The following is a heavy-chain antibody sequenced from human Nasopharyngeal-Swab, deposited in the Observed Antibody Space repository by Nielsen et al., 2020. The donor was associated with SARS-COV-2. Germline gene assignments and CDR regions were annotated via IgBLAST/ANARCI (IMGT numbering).Heavy chain of an antibody. CDR2: IYPGDSDT. CDR3: ARHRGPYCTGGVCYFDY. V-gene: IGHV5-51*01. D-gene: IGHD2-8*02. CDR1: GYSFTSYW. J-gene: IGHJ4*02. Sequence: GESLKISCKGSGYSFTSYWISWVRQMPGKGPEWMGIIYPGDSDTRYSPSFQGQVTISADKSISTAYLQWSSLKASDTAMYYCARHRGPYCTGGVCYFDYWGQGTLVTVSS.